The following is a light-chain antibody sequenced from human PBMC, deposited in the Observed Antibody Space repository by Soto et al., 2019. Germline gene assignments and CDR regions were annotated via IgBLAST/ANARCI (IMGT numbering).Light chain of an antibody. J-gene: IGKJ4*01. V-gene: IGKV1-5*03. CDR1: QSILSY. Sequence: DIQMTQSPSTLSASVGDRVTITCRASQSILSYLAWYQEKPGRAPKLLIYKASSLEDGITSRFSGSGSGTESTLSISSLQPADFATYYCQNHHTHPFTFGGGTKVEI. CDR2: KAS. CDR3: QNHHTHPFT.